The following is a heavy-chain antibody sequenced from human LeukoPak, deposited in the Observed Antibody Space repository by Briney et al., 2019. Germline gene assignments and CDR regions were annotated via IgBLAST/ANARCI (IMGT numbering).Heavy chain of an antibody. V-gene: IGHV3-30*02. CDR1: GFTFSSYA. CDR3: AKDLTQYYYDSSGIFDAFDI. Sequence: PGGSLRLSCAASGFTFSSYAMHWVRQAPGKGLEWVAVIWYGGSNKYYADSVKGRFTISRDNSKNTLYLQMNSLRAEDTAVYYCAKDLTQYYYDSSGIFDAFDIWGQGTMVTVSS. D-gene: IGHD3-22*01. CDR2: IWYGGSNK. J-gene: IGHJ3*02.